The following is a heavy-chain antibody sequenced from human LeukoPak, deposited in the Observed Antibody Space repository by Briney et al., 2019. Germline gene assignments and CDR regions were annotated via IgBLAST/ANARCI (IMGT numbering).Heavy chain of an antibody. CDR1: GGTFTSYA. Sequence: SVKVSCKASGGTFTSYAISWVRQAPGQGLEWMGGIIPIFGTANYAQKFQGRVTITADESTSTAYMELSSLRSEDTAVYYCARGINCSGGSCPDAFDIWGQGTMVTVSS. CDR2: IIPIFGTA. J-gene: IGHJ3*02. V-gene: IGHV1-69*13. CDR3: ARGINCSGGSCPDAFDI. D-gene: IGHD2-15*01.